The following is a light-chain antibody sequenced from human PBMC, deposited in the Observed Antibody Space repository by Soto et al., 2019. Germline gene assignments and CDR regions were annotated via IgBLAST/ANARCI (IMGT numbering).Light chain of an antibody. Sequence: DIVMTQSPDSLAVSLGERATINCKSSRSVLYSSNNKNYLTWYQQKPGQPPRLLIYWASTRESGVPDRFSGSGSGTEFTLTISSLQAEDVAVYYCHQHYSNPQTFGQGTKVEIK. J-gene: IGKJ1*01. CDR2: WAS. CDR3: HQHYSNPQT. V-gene: IGKV4-1*01. CDR1: RSVLYSSNNKNY.